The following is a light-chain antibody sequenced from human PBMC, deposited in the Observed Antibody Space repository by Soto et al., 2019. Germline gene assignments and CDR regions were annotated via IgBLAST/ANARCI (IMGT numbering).Light chain of an antibody. Sequence: EIVLTHSPATLSLSPGERATLSCRASQSVSSYLAWYQHKPGQAPRLLIYDASNRATGITARFSGSGSGTDFNITISSLEPEDFAVYYCHQRSSWLFGGGNKV. J-gene: IGKJ4*02. CDR2: DAS. CDR1: QSVSSY. CDR3: HQRSSWL. V-gene: IGKV3-11*01.